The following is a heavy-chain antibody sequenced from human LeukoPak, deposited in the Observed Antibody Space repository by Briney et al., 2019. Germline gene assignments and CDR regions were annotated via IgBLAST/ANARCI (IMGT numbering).Heavy chain of an antibody. CDR3: ARVLRGSDAFDI. Sequence: SETLSLTCTVSGGSISSYYWSWIRQPPGKGLEWIGYIYYSGSTNYNPSLKSRVTISVDTSKNQFSLKLSSVTAADTAVYYCARVLRGSDAFDIWGQGTMVTVSS. CDR1: GGSISSYY. J-gene: IGHJ3*02. CDR2: IYYSGST. D-gene: IGHD1-26*01. V-gene: IGHV4-59*01.